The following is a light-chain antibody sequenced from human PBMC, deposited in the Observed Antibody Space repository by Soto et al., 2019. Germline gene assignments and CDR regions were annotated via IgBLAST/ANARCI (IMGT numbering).Light chain of an antibody. CDR1: QDIGKN. J-gene: IGKJ1*01. V-gene: IGKV1-33*01. CDR3: QQYETFSGT. CDR2: DAS. Sequence: DIQMTQSPSSLSVSVGDRVTITCQASQDIGKNLNWYQQKPGKAPKLLIYDASNLETGVPSRFSGSGSGTEFTLTIASLQPDDFATYYCQQYETFSGTFGPGTKVDI.